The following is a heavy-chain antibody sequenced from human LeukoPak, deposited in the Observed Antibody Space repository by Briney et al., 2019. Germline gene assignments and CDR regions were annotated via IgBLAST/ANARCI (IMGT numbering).Heavy chain of an antibody. J-gene: IGHJ4*02. V-gene: IGHV1-2*02. D-gene: IGHD3-3*01. CDR2: INPNSGGT. CDR1: GYTFTGYY. CDR3: ASGLQFLEWLLPTY. Sequence: ASVKVSCTASGYTFTGYYMHWVRQAPGQGLEWMGWINPNSGGTNYAQKFQGRVTMTRDTSISTAYMELSRLRSDDTAVYYCASGLQFLEWLLPTYWGQGTLVTVSS.